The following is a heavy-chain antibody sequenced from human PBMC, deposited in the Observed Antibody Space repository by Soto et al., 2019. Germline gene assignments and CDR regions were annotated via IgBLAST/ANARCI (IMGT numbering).Heavy chain of an antibody. J-gene: IGHJ3*02. V-gene: IGHV3-48*02. CDR2: ISSSSRNT. CDR3: ARGVWGTYAFDI. D-gene: IGHD7-27*01. CDR1: GFTFSSYA. Sequence: GGSLRLSCAASGFTFSSYAMSWVRQAPGKGLEWVSAISSSSRNTYYADSVKGRFTISRDNAKNTLYLQMNSLRDDDTAVYYCARGVWGTYAFDIWGQGTMVTVSS.